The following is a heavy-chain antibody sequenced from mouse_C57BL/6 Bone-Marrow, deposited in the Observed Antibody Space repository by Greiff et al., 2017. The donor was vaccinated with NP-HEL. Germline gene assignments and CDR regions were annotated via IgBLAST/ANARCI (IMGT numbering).Heavy chain of an antibody. D-gene: IGHD1-1*01. Sequence: QVQLQQSGAELVRPGTSVKLSCKASGYTFTSYWMHWVKQRPGQGLEWIGVIDPSDSYTNYNQKFKGKATLTVDTSSSTAYMQLSSLTSEDSAVYYCARWGYYGSSHLYYFDYWGQGTTLTVSS. CDR3: ARWGYYGSSHLYYFDY. CDR2: IDPSDSYT. CDR1: GYTFTSYW. J-gene: IGHJ2*01. V-gene: IGHV1-59*01.